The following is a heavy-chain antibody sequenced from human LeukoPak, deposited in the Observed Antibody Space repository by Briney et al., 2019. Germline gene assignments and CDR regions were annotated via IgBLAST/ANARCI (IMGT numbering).Heavy chain of an antibody. CDR3: AKRWTQLWSRSPFYFDY. D-gene: IGHD5-18*01. J-gene: IGHJ4*02. V-gene: IGHV3-23*01. Sequence: GGSLRLSCAASGFTFSSYAMSWVRQAPGKGLEWVSAISGSGGSTYYADSVKGRFTISRDNSKNTLYLQMNSLRAEDTAVYYCAKRWTQLWSRSPFYFDYWGQGTLVTVSS. CDR2: ISGSGGST. CDR1: GFTFSSYA.